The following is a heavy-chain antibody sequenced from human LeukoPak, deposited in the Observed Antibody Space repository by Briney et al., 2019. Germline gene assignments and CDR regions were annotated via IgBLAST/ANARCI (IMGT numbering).Heavy chain of an antibody. V-gene: IGHV4-34*01. CDR1: GGSFSGYY. CDR3: ARGRWLTYNDY. CDR2: INRSGST. J-gene: IGHJ4*02. D-gene: IGHD4-23*01. Sequence: SETLSLTCAVYGGSFSGYYWSWIRQPPGKGLEWIGEINRSGSTNYNPSLKSRVTISVDTSKNQFSLKLSSVTAADTAVYYCARGRWLTYNDYWGQGTLVTVSS.